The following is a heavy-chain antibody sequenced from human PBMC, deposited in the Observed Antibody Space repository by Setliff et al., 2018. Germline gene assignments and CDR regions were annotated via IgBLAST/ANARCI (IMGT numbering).Heavy chain of an antibody. D-gene: IGHD1-1*01. CDR2: IYHRGGT. CDR3: ARVRNTQNGFFDY. V-gene: IGHV4-34*01. CDR1: GVYAESRDTYY. Sequence: PSETLSLTCAVYGVYAESRDTYYWSWIRQPPGKGLEWIGEIYHRGGTNYNPSLKSRVTISADTAKSQFSLRLTSVTAADTAIYYCARVRNTQNGFFDYWSQGTLVTVSS. J-gene: IGHJ4*02.